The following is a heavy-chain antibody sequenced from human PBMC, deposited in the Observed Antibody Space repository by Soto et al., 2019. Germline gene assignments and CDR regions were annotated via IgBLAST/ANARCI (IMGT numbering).Heavy chain of an antibody. D-gene: IGHD4-17*01. Sequence: QVQLQESGPGLVKPSETLSLTCTVSGGSVSSGSYYWSWIRQPPGKGLEWIGYIYYSGSTNYNPSLKSRVPISVDTSKNQFSLKLSSVTAADTAVYYCARGGVDYGDYVPWFDPWGQGTLVTVSS. V-gene: IGHV4-61*01. CDR2: IYYSGST. CDR3: ARGGVDYGDYVPWFDP. J-gene: IGHJ5*02. CDR1: GGSVSSGSYY.